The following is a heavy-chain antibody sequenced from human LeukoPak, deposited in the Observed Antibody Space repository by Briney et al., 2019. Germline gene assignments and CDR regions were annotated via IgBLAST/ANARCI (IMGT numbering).Heavy chain of an antibody. J-gene: IGHJ4*02. CDR3: ATEADCSGTSCLALDH. Sequence: GTSLRLPCADSGFTSRSSGMHWVRQAPGKGLEWVARISYDVIETNYADSVEGRFSISRDTSKNTVYLQMNCLRTEDTAVYYCATEADCSGTSCLALDHWGQGTLVIVSS. V-gene: IGHV3-30*03. D-gene: IGHD2-2*01. CDR2: ISYDVIET. CDR1: GFTSRSSG.